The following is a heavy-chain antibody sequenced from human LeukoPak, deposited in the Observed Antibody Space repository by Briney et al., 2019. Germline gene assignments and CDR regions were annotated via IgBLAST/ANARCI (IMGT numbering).Heavy chain of an antibody. CDR2: ISYDGSNK. CDR1: GFTFSSYA. Sequence: PGGSLRLSCAASGFTFSSYAMHWVRQAPGKGLEWVAVISYDGSNKYYADSVKGRFTISRDNSKNTLYLQMNSLRAEDTAVYYCAKDRSGWYLFDYWGQGTLVTVSS. J-gene: IGHJ4*02. CDR3: AKDRSGWYLFDY. D-gene: IGHD6-19*01. V-gene: IGHV3-30-3*01.